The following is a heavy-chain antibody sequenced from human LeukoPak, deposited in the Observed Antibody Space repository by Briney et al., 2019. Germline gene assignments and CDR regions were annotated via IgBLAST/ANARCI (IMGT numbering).Heavy chain of an antibody. J-gene: IGHJ4*02. CDR1: GASISGSSHYF. Sequence: SETLSLTCTVSGASISGSSHYFWGWIRQTPGKGLEWIGSIYYSGITYYTPSLKSRLTISVDTSRNQFSLKLSSVTAADTALYYCARVGSSYGYSGYFDYWGQGTLVTVFS. V-gene: IGHV4-39*07. CDR2: IYYSGIT. CDR3: ARVGSSYGYSGYFDY. D-gene: IGHD5-18*01.